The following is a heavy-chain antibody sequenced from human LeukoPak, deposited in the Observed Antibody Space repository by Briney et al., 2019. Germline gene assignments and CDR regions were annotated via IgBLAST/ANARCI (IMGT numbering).Heavy chain of an antibody. J-gene: IGHJ3*02. CDR2: INSGSSTI. D-gene: IGHD1-1*01. CDR3: ARVLLERPGIDAFDM. Sequence: GGSLRLSCGASEFSLRSYSMDWVRQAPGKGLEWVSHINSGSSTIYYADSVKGRFTISRDKAGNPLYLHMNSLRAEDTAVYYCARVLLERPGIDAFDMWGQGTMVTVSS. CDR1: EFSLRSYS. V-gene: IGHV3-48*01.